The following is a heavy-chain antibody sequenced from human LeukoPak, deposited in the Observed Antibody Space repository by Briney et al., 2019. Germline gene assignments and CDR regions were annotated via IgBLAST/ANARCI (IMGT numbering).Heavy chain of an antibody. V-gene: IGHV6-1*01. Sequence: SQTPSLTCAMSGDSVSTNRVTWNSSRQPPTRGLEWLGRTYYRSKCNRDYGVFVMGRITIYADTSKNEFHLHLNSVTPADTAVYYCAMDNWGDLYLDNWGQGTLVTVSS. CDR2: TYYRSKCNR. J-gene: IGHJ4*02. CDR1: GDSVSTNRVT. CDR3: AMDNWGDLYLDN. D-gene: IGHD1-1*01.